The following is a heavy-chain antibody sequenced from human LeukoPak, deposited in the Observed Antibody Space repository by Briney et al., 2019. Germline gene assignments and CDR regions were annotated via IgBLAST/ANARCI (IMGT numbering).Heavy chain of an antibody. D-gene: IGHD1-7*01. CDR1: GGSFSNYY. Sequence: SETLSLTCAVYGGSFSNYYWSWIRQPPGRGLEWIGEINDSGRTNYNPSLTSRVTVSVDTSKNQFSLRLTSVTATDTAVYYCARRWNYGRNYYIDVWGNGATVSVSS. CDR3: ARRWNYGRNYYIDV. CDR2: INDSGRT. V-gene: IGHV4-34*01. J-gene: IGHJ6*03.